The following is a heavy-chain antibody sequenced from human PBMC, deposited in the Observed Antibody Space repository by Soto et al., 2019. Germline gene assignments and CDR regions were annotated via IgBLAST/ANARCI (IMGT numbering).Heavy chain of an antibody. CDR1: GGSISSSSYY. CDR3: VRHFSSARRSDP. CDR2: IYYSGST. Sequence: SETLSLTCTVSGGSISSSSYYWGWIRQPPGKGLEWIGSIYYSGSTYYNPSLKSRITLSVDTSKNQFSLKMRSVTAADTSVYYFVRHFSSARRSDPWGQGPLVTVSS. J-gene: IGHJ5*02. V-gene: IGHV4-39*01. D-gene: IGHD1-26*01.